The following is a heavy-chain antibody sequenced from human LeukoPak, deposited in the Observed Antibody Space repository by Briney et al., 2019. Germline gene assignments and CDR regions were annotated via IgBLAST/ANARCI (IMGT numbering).Heavy chain of an antibody. CDR2: LSGSGGNT. CDR3: AKRRGRCSGGSCYSLLGDFES. Sequence: GGSLRLSCATSGFTFSSYAMSWVRQAPGKGLERVSGLSGSGGNTYYADSVKGRFTISRDNSENTLYLQMNSLRAEDTALYYCAKRRGRCSGGSCYSLLGDFESWGQGTLVTVSS. J-gene: IGHJ4*02. V-gene: IGHV3-23*01. CDR1: GFTFSSYA. D-gene: IGHD2-15*01.